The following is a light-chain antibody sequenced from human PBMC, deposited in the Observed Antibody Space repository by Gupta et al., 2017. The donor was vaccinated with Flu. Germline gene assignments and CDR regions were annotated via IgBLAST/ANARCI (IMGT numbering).Light chain of an antibody. J-gene: IGLJ1*01. Sequence: HSALTQPASVSGSPGQSITISCTGTSSDIGNYNYVSWYQQHPSKAPKLLIYNVSERPSGVSNRFSASKSGNTASLTISGLQTEDEADYYCSSYTSFTTLVFGAGTKVTVL. V-gene: IGLV2-14*03. CDR1: SSDIGNYNY. CDR3: SSYTSFTTLV. CDR2: NVS.